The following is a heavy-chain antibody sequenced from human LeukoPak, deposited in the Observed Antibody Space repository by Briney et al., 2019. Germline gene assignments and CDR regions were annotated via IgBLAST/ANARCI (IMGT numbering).Heavy chain of an antibody. Sequence: GGSLRLSCAASGFTFSSYAMHWVRQAPGKGLEWVAVISYDGSNKYYADSVKGRFTISRDNAKNSLYLQMNSLRAEDTAVYYCAREILKMATKEYYMDVWGKGTTVTVSS. V-gene: IGHV3-30*04. CDR1: GFTFSSYA. D-gene: IGHD5-24*01. J-gene: IGHJ6*03. CDR2: ISYDGSNK. CDR3: AREILKMATKEYYMDV.